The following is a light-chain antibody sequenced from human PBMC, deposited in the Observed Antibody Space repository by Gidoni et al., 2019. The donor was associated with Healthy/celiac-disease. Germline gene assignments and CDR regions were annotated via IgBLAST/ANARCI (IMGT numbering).Light chain of an antibody. CDR3: QQYGSSPDT. Sequence: EIVLTQSPGTLSLSPGERATLSCRASQSVSSSYLAWYQQKPGQAPRLLIYGASSRATGIPDRFSGSWSGTDFTLTISRLEPEDFAVYYCQQYGSSPDTFGGGTKVEIK. V-gene: IGKV3-20*01. J-gene: IGKJ4*01. CDR2: GAS. CDR1: QSVSSSY.